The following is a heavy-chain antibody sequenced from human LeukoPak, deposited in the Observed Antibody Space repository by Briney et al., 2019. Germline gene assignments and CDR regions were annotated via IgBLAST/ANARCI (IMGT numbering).Heavy chain of an antibody. D-gene: IGHD3-16*01. CDR2: ISSSAGST. J-gene: IGHJ3*02. CDR1: GFTFRLYA. CDR3: AKPNNGYTAFDI. V-gene: IGHV3-23*01. Sequence: GGSLRLSCAASGFTFRLYAVSCVRESTGEALEWVSAISSSAGSTYYADSVKGRFTISRHNYKNTLYLQMDSLRAEDTAVYYCAKPNNGYTAFDIWGQGTMVTVSS.